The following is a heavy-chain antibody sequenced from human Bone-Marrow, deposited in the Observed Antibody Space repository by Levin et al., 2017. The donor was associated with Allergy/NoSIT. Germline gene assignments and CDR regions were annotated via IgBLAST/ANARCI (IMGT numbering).Heavy chain of an antibody. CDR1: GGSISSSDSF. CDR3: AKTVTTKTNWFDP. D-gene: IGHD4-17*01. V-gene: IGHV4-39*01. Sequence: SETLSLTCTISGGSISSSDSFWGWIRQPPGKGLEWIGAIHFSGNTWYSPSLKSRATISADTSRNQFSLRLTSVTATDTAVYYCAKTVTTKTNWFDPWGQGTLVTVSS. CDR2: IHFSGNT. J-gene: IGHJ5*02.